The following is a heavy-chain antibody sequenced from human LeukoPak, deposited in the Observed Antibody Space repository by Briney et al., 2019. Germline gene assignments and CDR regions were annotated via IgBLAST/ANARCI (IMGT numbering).Heavy chain of an antibody. CDR1: GYTFTSYD. D-gene: IGHD3-9*01. CDR2: MNPNSGNT. Sequence: ASVKVSCKASGYTFTSYDINWVRQATGQGLEWMGWMNPNSGNTGYAQKFQGRVTMTRNTSISTAYMELSSLRSEDTAVYYCARVFPSRRYYDILTGYDYWGQGTLVTVSS. CDR3: ARVFPSRRYYDILTGYDY. V-gene: IGHV1-8*01. J-gene: IGHJ4*02.